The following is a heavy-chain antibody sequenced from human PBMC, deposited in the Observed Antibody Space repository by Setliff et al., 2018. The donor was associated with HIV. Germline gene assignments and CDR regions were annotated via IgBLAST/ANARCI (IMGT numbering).Heavy chain of an antibody. J-gene: IGHJ4*02. D-gene: IGHD4-17*01. V-gene: IGHV4-59*08. CDR2: IYTSGST. CDR3: ERQLSGGDPYFDY. Sequence: SETLSLTCTVSGGSIRSFFWSWIRQPPGKGLEWIGHIYTSGSTNYNPSLKSRVTMSVDTSKNQFSLNLSSVTAADTALYYCERQLSGGDPYFDYWGQGTLVTVSS. CDR1: GGSIRSFF.